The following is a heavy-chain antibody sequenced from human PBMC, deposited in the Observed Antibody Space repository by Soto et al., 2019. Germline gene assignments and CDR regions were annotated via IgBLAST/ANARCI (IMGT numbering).Heavy chain of an antibody. CDR1: GYTFTSYG. V-gene: IGHV1-18*01. Sequence: GASVKVSCKASGYTFTSYGISWVRQAPGQGLEWMGWISAYNGNTNYAQKLQGRVTMTTDTSTSTAYMELRSLRSDDTAVYYCARDQPYSSSWYWFDPWGQGTLVTVSS. CDR2: ISAYNGNT. J-gene: IGHJ5*02. D-gene: IGHD6-13*01. CDR3: ARDQPYSSSWYWFDP.